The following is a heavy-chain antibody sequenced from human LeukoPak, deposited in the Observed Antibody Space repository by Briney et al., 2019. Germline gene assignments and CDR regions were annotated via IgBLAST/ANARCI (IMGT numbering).Heavy chain of an antibody. D-gene: IGHD6-19*01. CDR3: ARFEYSSGWFGY. J-gene: IGHJ5*01. CDR2: ISSSSSYI. CDR1: GFTFSSYS. V-gene: IGHV3-21*01. Sequence: GGSLRLSCAASGFTFSSYSMNWVRQAPGKGLEWVSSISSSSSYIYYADSVKGRFTISRDNAKNSLYLQMNSLSAEDTAVYYCARFEYSSGWFGYWGQGTLVTVSS.